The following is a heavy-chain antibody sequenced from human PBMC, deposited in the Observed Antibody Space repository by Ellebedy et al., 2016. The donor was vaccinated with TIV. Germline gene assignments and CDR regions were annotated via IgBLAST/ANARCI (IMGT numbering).Heavy chain of an antibody. CDR2: IGASGTTI. V-gene: IGHV3-23*01. J-gene: IGHJ5*02. Sequence: GESLKISXAASGFTFSNHWMSWVRQAPGKGLEWVSSIGASGTTIYYADSVKGRFIISRDNSKNTLYLQMNSLRADDTAVYYCAKVTPPLLGATESWGQGTLVTVSS. D-gene: IGHD1-26*01. CDR1: GFTFSNHW. CDR3: AKVTPPLLGATES.